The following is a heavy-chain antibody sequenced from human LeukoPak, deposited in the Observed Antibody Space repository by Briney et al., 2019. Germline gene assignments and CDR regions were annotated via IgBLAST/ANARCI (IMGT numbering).Heavy chain of an antibody. Sequence: SETLSLTCTVSGGSTSSNNYYWGWIRQFPGKGRQWIGSFSYNGNTYYNPSLKSRGAISVDTSKNQFSLKMSSVTAADTAVYYCARHRPLVVAATLGDFDNWGQGTLVTVSS. CDR3: ARHRPLVVAATLGDFDN. CDR1: GGSTSSNNYY. V-gene: IGHV4-39*01. CDR2: FSYNGNT. J-gene: IGHJ4*02. D-gene: IGHD2-15*01.